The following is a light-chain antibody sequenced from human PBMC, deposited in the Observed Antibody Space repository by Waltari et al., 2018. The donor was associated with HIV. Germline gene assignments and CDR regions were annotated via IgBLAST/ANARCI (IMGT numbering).Light chain of an antibody. CDR3: VLYMGSGISV. CDR1: SGSVSTTYY. V-gene: IGLV8-61*01. CDR2: NTN. J-gene: IGLJ2*01. Sequence: QTVVTQEPSFSVSPGGTVTLTCGLSSGSVSTTYYPSWYQHTPGQAPRTLIYNTNTRSSGVPYRFSGSILGNKAALNITGAQADDECDYYCVLYMGSGISVFGGGTKLTVL.